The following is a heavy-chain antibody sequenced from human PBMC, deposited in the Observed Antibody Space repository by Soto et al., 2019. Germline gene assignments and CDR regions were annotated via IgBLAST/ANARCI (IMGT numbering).Heavy chain of an antibody. CDR3: ARAPRSMVRGSGYWFDP. J-gene: IGHJ5*02. CDR1: GYTFTIYY. Sequence: ASLKVSCKASGYTFTIYYMHWVRQAPGQGLEWMGIINPSGGSTSYAQKFQGRVTMTRDTSTSTVYMELSSLRSEDTAVYYCARAPRSMVRGSGYWFDPWGQGTLVTVSS. V-gene: IGHV1-46*01. D-gene: IGHD3-10*01. CDR2: INPSGGST.